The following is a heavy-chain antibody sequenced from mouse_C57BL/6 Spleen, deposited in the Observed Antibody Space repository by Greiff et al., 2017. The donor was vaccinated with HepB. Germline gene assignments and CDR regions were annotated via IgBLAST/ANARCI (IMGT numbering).Heavy chain of an antibody. V-gene: IGHV5-16*01. J-gene: IGHJ3*01. CDR2: INYDGSST. Sequence: DVHLVESEGGLVQPGSSMKLSCTASGFTFSDYYMAWVRQVPEKGLEWVANINYDGSSTYYLDSLKSRFIISRDNAKNILYLQMGSLKSEDTATYYGAREWGVYYGSSPFAYLGQGTLVTVSA. D-gene: IGHD1-1*01. CDR3: AREWGVYYGSSPFAY. CDR1: GFTFSDYY.